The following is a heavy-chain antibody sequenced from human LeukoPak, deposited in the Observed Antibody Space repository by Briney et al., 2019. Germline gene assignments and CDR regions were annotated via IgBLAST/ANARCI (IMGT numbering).Heavy chain of an antibody. CDR1: GFTFSSYW. CDR3: ARYRPGLDPYFDY. J-gene: IGHJ4*02. V-gene: IGHV3-7*01. CDR2: IKQDGSEK. D-gene: IGHD1-1*01. Sequence: GGSLRLSCAASGFTFSSYWMSWVRQAPGKGLEWVANIKQDGSEKYYVDSVKGRFTISRDNVKNSLYLQMNSLRAEDTAVYYCARYRPGLDPYFDYWGQGTLVTVSS.